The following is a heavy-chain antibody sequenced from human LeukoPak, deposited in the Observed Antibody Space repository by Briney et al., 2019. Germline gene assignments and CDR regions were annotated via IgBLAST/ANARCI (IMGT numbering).Heavy chain of an antibody. CDR3: AREYRAFDY. CDR2: VYYTGNT. CDR1: GDPINSHTDYK. D-gene: IGHD4/OR15-4a*01. V-gene: IGHV4-61*08. J-gene: IGHJ4*02. Sequence: SETLSLTCTVSGDPINSHTDYKWTWIRQPPGKGLEWIGYVYYTGNTNYNPSLQSRVTISVDTSKNQFSLKLTSVTAADTAVYYCAREYRAFDYCGQGTLVTVSS.